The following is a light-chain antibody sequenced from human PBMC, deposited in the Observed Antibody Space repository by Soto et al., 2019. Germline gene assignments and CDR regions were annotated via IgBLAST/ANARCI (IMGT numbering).Light chain of an antibody. CDR3: RSYAGINNVI. Sequence: QSALTQPPSASGSPGQSVTISCTGTSSDVVGYDYVSWYQQQSGKAPKLIIYEVTKRPSGVPDRFSGSKSGNTASLTVSGLQAEDEADYYCRSYAGINNVIFGAGTKLTVL. CDR2: EVT. J-gene: IGLJ2*01. V-gene: IGLV2-8*01. CDR1: SSDVVGYDY.